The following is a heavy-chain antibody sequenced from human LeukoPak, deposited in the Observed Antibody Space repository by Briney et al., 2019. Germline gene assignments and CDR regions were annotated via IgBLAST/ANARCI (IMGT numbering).Heavy chain of an antibody. D-gene: IGHD3-22*01. V-gene: IGHV3-7*01. Sequence: GGSLRLSCAASGFTFSNYWMTWVRQAPGKGLEWVAHVKPDESEKSYVDSVKGRFTISRDNAQNSLYLQMNSLRAEDTAVYYCARDRGYYVFDYWGQGTLVTVSS. CDR3: ARDRGYYVFDY. CDR1: GFTFSNYW. J-gene: IGHJ4*02. CDR2: VKPDESEK.